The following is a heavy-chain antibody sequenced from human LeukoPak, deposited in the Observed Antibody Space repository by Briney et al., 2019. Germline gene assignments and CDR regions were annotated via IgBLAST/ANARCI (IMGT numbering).Heavy chain of an antibody. CDR3: ARDRWGSSESFYYYYYMDV. J-gene: IGHJ6*03. Sequence: ASVKVSCKASGYTFTSHYMHWVRQAPGQGLEWMGIINPSAGSTNYAQRFQGRVTMTRDMSTSTVYMELSGLRSEDTAVYYCARDRWGSSESFYYYYYMDVWGKGTTVAVSS. D-gene: IGHD6-6*01. CDR1: GYTFTSHY. V-gene: IGHV1-46*01. CDR2: INPSAGST.